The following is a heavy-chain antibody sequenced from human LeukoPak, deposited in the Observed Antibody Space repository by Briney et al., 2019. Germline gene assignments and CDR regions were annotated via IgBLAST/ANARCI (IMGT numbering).Heavy chain of an antibody. J-gene: IGHJ4*02. Sequence: PGRSLRLSCAASGFSFSSYGIHWVRQAPGKGLEWVAVIGYDGSNKYYADSVKGRFTISRDNSKNTLYLQMNSLRAEDTAVYYCASAPYGSGTFLDYWGQGTLVTVSS. CDR3: ASAPYGSGTFLDY. V-gene: IGHV3-33*08. CDR2: IGYDGSNK. CDR1: GFSFSSYG. D-gene: IGHD3-10*01.